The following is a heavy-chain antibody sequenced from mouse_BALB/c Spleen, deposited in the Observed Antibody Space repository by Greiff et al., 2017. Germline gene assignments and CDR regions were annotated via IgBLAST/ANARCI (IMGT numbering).Heavy chain of an antibody. CDR2: IDPADGNT. CDR3: ARMGGRVITSFFAY. Sequence: EVQLQQSGAELVKPGASVKLSCTASGFNIKDTYMHWVKQRPEQGLEWIGRIDPADGNTKYDPKFQGKATITADTSSNTAYLQLSSLTSEDTAVYYCARMGGRVITSFFAYWGQGTLVTVSA. CDR1: GFNIKDTY. V-gene: IGHV14-3*02. J-gene: IGHJ3*01. D-gene: IGHD2-4*01.